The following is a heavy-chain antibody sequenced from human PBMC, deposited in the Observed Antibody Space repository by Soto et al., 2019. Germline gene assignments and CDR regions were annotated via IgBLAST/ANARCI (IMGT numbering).Heavy chain of an antibody. CDR1: GGSISSSSYY. CDR2: SYYSGST. D-gene: IGHD4-17*01. J-gene: IGHJ5*02. V-gene: IGHV4-39*01. Sequence: SETLSLTCTVSGGSISSSSYYWGWIGQPPGKGLEWIGSSYYSGSTYYNPYLKSRFTISVDTSKNQFSLKLSPVTAADTAVYYCARLAAVTTEVDWFDPWGQGTLVTVSS. CDR3: ARLAAVTTEVDWFDP.